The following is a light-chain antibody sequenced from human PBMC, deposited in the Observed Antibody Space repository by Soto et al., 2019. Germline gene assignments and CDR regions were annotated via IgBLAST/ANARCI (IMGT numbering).Light chain of an antibody. CDR2: GAS. CDR3: QQYNNWLIT. Sequence: IVMTQSPATLSVTPGERATLSCRASQSVSSNLAGYQQKPGQAPRLLIYGASTRATGIPARFSGSGSGTEFTLTISSLQSEDFAVYYCQQYNNWLITFGQGTRLEI. V-gene: IGKV3-15*01. CDR1: QSVSSN. J-gene: IGKJ5*01.